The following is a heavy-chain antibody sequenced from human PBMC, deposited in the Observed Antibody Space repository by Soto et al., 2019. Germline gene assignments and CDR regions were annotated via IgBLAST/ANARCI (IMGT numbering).Heavy chain of an antibody. CDR3: ARDAYDFWSAQRGMDV. D-gene: IGHD3-3*01. J-gene: IGHJ6*02. CDR2: ISAYNGNT. Sequence: ASVKVSFKASGYTFTSYGISWLRQAPGQGLEWTGWISAYNGNTNYAQKLQGRVTMTTDTSTSTAYMELRSLRSDDTAVYYCARDAYDFWSAQRGMDVWGQGTTVTVSS. V-gene: IGHV1-18*04. CDR1: GYTFTSYG.